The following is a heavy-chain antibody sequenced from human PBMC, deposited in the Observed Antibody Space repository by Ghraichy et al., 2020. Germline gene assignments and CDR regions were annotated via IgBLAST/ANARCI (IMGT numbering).Heavy chain of an antibody. CDR3: AGGRYCSGGSCYHTPYDAFDI. CDR1: GGSISSYY. V-gene: IGHV4-59*01. D-gene: IGHD2-15*01. Sequence: SETLSLTCTVSGGSISSYYWSWIRQPPGKGLEWIGYIYYSGSTNYNPSLKSRVTISVDTSKNQFSLKLSSVTAADTAVYYCAGGRYCSGGSCYHTPYDAFDIWGQGTMVTVSS. J-gene: IGHJ3*02. CDR2: IYYSGST.